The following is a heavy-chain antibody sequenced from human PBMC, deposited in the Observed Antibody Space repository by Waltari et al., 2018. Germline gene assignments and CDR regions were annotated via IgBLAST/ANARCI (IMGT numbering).Heavy chain of an antibody. CDR2: IYSGGST. CDR1: GFIVSSNY. Sequence: EVQLVESGGGLIQPGGSLRLSCAASGFIVSSNYMIWVRQAPGRGLEWVSLIYSGGSTYYADSVKGRFTISRDNSKNTLYLQMDSLSVEDTAVYYCARWQQWPVRAFDYWGQGTLVTVSS. CDR3: ARWQQWPVRAFDY. J-gene: IGHJ4*02. V-gene: IGHV3-53*01. D-gene: IGHD6-19*01.